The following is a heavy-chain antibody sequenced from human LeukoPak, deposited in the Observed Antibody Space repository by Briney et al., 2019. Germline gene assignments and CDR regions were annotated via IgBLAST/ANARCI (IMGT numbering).Heavy chain of an antibody. D-gene: IGHD6-19*01. CDR1: GFTFNTYA. CDR3: AKTTVGYSSGRYPGWPADC. Sequence: GGSLRPSCEASGFTFNTYAIYWVRQAPGKGLEWVSGICGSGGCTYYADSVKGRFTISRDNSKNTVYLQMNSLTADDTAVYYCAKTTVGYSSGRYPGWPADCWGQGTLVTVSS. CDR2: ICGSGGCT. J-gene: IGHJ4*02. V-gene: IGHV3-23*01.